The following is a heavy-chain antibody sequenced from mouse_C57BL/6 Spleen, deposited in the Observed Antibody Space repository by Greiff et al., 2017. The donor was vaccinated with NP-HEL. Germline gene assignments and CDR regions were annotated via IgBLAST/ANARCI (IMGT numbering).Heavy chain of an antibody. CDR2: IYPGGGYT. CDR3: EKECEGSDFDY. J-gene: IGHJ2*01. Sequence: VQLQQSGAELVRPGTSVKMSCKASGYTFTNYWIGWAKQRPGHGLEWIGDIYPGGGYTNYNEKFKGKATLTADKSSSTAYMQFSSLTSEESAIDYCEKECEGSDFDYWGQGTTLTVSS. CDR1: GYTFTNYW. V-gene: IGHV1-63*01.